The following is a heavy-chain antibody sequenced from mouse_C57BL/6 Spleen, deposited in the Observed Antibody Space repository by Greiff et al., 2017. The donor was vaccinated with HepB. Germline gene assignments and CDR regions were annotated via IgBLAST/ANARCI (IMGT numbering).Heavy chain of an antibody. Sequence: QVQLQQLGAELVKPGASVKLSCKASGYTFTSYWMHWVKQRPGQGLEWIGMIHPNSGSTNYNEKFKSKATLTVDKSSSTAYMQLSSLTSEDSAVYYCARSGYDGDYYAMDCWGQGTSVTVSS. CDR2: IHPNSGST. CDR1: GYTFTSYW. V-gene: IGHV1-64*01. D-gene: IGHD2-2*01. CDR3: ARSGYDGDYYAMDC. J-gene: IGHJ4*01.